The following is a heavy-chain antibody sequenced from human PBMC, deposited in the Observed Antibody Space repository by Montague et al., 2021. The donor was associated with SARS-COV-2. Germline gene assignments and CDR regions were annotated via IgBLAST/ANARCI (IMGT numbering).Heavy chain of an antibody. J-gene: IGHJ6*02. CDR1: GFTFSSYD. V-gene: IGHV3-13*01. D-gene: IGHD3-9*01. CDR3: ARGLRYFDWSPYGMDV. CDR2: IGSAGDT. Sequence: SLRLSCAASGFTFSSYDMHWVRQTTGKGLEWVSAIGSAGDTYYPGSVKGRFTISRENAKNSLYLQINSLRAGDTAVYYCARGLRYFDWSPYGMDVWGQGTTVTVSS.